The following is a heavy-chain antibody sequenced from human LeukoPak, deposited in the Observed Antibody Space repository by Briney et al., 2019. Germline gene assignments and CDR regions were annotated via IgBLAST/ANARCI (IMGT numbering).Heavy chain of an antibody. CDR3: ATQGVLDAFDI. V-gene: IGHV3-15*01. J-gene: IGHJ3*02. Sequence: PGGSLRLSCAASGFTFRDAWMIWVRQAPGEGLEWVGRIKSRADGGTPDYAAPVTGRFTTSRDDSNGTLFLQMNSLTTEDTAVYYCATQGVLDAFDIWGQGTMVIVSS. D-gene: IGHD3-10*01. CDR2: IKSRADGGTP. CDR1: GFTFRDAW.